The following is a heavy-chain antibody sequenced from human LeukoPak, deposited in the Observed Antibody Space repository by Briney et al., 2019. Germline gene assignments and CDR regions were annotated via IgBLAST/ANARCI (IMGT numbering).Heavy chain of an antibody. Sequence: GGSLRLSCAASGFTVSSNYMSWVRQAPGKGLEWVSVIYSGGSTYYADSVKGRFTISRDNSKNTLYLQMNSLRAGDTAVYYCARAQPSGWYFYFDYWGQGTLVTASS. CDR3: ARAQPSGWYFYFDY. CDR1: GFTVSSNY. V-gene: IGHV3-53*01. J-gene: IGHJ4*02. CDR2: IYSGGST. D-gene: IGHD6-19*01.